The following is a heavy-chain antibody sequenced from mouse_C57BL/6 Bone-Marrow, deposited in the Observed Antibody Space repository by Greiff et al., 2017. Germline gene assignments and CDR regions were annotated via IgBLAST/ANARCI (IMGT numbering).Heavy chain of an antibody. D-gene: IGHD1-1*01. CDR1: GFTFSSYA. CDR3: ARDYYGQVKGYYFDY. J-gene: IGHJ2*01. Sequence: EVKLMESGGGLVKPGGSLKLSCAASGFTFSSYAMSWVRQTPEKRLEWVATISDGGSYTYYPDNVKGRFTISRDNAKNNLYLQMSHLKSEDTAMYYCARDYYGQVKGYYFDYWGQGTTLTVSS. CDR2: ISDGGSYT. V-gene: IGHV5-4*01.